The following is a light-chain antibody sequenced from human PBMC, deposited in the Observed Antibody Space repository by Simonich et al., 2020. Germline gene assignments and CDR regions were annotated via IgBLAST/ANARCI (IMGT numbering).Light chain of an antibody. CDR2: DVS. CDR3: SSYTSSSTFWV. Sequence: QSALTQPASVSGSPGQSITISCTGTSSDVGGYNYVSWYQQHPGKAPKLMIYDVSNRPPGVSNRFPGSKSGNTASLTISGLQAEDEADYYCSSYTSSSTFWVFGGGTKLTVL. V-gene: IGLV2-14*03. J-gene: IGLJ3*02. CDR1: SSDVGGYNY.